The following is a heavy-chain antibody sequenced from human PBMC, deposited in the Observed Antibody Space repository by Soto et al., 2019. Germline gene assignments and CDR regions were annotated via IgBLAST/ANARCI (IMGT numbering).Heavy chain of an antibody. J-gene: IGHJ5*02. V-gene: IGHV3-48*02. Sequence: EVQLVESGGGLVQPGGSLRLSCAASGFTFSSYSMNWVRQAPGKGLEWVSYISSSSSTIYYADSVKGRFTISRDNAKNSLYLQRNSLRDEDTAVYYCARNYYDSSDYFLDWFDPWGQGTLVTVSS. CDR1: GFTFSSYS. CDR3: ARNYYDSSDYFLDWFDP. D-gene: IGHD3-22*01. CDR2: ISSSSSTI.